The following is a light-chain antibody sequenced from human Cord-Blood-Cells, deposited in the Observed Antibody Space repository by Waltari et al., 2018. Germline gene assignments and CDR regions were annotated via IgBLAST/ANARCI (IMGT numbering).Light chain of an antibody. V-gene: IGLV2-14*01. CDR2: EVS. CDR3: SSYTSSSTLYV. J-gene: IGLJ1*01. Sequence: QSALTQPASVSGSPGQSITISCTGTSSDVGGSNYVSCYQQHPGKAPKLMIYEVSNRPSGVSNRFSGSKSGNTASLTISGLQAEDEADYYCSSYTSSSTLYVFGTGTKVTVL. CDR1: SSDVGGSNY.